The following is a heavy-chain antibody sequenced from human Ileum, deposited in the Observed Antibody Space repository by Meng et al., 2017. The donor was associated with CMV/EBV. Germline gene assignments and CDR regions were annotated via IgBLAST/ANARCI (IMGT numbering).Heavy chain of an antibody. V-gene: IGHV4-34*01. J-gene: IGHJ4*02. CDR1: GGSFSGYY. CDR3: ARGRRDGYNNPPLDY. Sequence: QVPLQQWGAGLLKPSETLALTCAVYGGSFSGYYWSWIRQPPGKGLEWIGEINHSGSTNYNPSLKSRVTISVDTSKNQFSLKLSSVIAADTAVYYCARGRRDGYNNPPLDYWGQGTLVTVSS. CDR2: INHSGST. D-gene: IGHD5-24*01.